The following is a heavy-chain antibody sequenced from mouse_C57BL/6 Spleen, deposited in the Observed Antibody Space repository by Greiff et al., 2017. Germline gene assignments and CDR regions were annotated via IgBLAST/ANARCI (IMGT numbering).Heavy chain of an antibody. V-gene: IGHV1-42*01. Sequence: VQLQQSGPELVKPGASVKISCKASGYSFTGYYMNWVKQSPEKSLEWIGEINPSTGGTTYNQKFKAKATLTVDKSSSTAYMQLKSLTSEDSAVYYCARDYYGSSADFDYWGQGTTLTVSS. CDR3: ARDYYGSSADFDY. J-gene: IGHJ2*01. CDR1: GYSFTGYY. CDR2: INPSTGGT. D-gene: IGHD1-1*01.